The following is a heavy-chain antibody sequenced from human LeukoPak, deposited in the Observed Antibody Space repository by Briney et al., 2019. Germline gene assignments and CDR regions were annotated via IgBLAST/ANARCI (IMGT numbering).Heavy chain of an antibody. J-gene: IGHJ4*02. CDR1: GFTFNNYA. CDR2: KSYDGSNK. CDR3: ARDGGEQLVGPFDY. V-gene: IGHV3-30-3*01. D-gene: IGHD6-6*01. Sequence: PGGSLRLSCAASGFTFNNYAMHWVRQAPGKGLEWVAVKSYDGSNKYYADSVKGRFTISRDNSKNTLYPQMNSLRTDDTAVYYCARDGGEQLVGPFDYWGQGTLVTVSS.